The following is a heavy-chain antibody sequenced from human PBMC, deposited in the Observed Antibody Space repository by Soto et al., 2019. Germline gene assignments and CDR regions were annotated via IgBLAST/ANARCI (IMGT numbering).Heavy chain of an antibody. J-gene: IGHJ4*02. V-gene: IGHV4-61*01. Sequence: SETLSLTCDVSGTSVSSGSFYFHWIRQAPGKGLEWIGYIYHTGKTNYSPSLRSRTTISSDTSRNQFSLKVNSVTAADTAVYYCARVGGSGWYRGYFDYWGQGTLVTVSS. CDR1: GTSVSSGSFY. D-gene: IGHD6-19*01. CDR3: ARVGGSGWYRGYFDY. CDR2: IYHTGKT.